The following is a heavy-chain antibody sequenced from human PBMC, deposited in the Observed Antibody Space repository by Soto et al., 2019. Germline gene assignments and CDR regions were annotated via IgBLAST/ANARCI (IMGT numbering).Heavy chain of an antibody. CDR3: ARETRTAYYYYGMDV. J-gene: IGHJ6*02. CDR2: ISYDGSNK. D-gene: IGHD2-2*01. Sequence: LRLSCAASGCTFRSYAMHWVRQAPGKGLEWVAVISYDGSNKYYADSVKGRFTISRDNSKNTLYLQMNSLRAEDTAVYYCARETRTAYYYYGMDVWGQGTTVTVS. CDR1: GCTFRSYA. V-gene: IGHV3-30-3*01.